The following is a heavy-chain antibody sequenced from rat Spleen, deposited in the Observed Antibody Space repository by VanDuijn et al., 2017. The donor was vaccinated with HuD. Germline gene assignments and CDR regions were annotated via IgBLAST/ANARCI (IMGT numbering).Heavy chain of an antibody. CDR1: GFTFSNYD. V-gene: IGHV5-20*01. CDR3: TRDVPVHYYVLDV. Sequence: EVQLVESGGGLVQPGRSMKLSCAASGFTFSNYDMAWVRQAPTKGLEWVASISYDGSSTYYRDSVKGRFTISRDNAKSTLYLQMDSLRSEDTATYYCTRDVPVHYYVLDVWGQGVSVTVSS. J-gene: IGHJ4*01. CDR2: ISYDGSST.